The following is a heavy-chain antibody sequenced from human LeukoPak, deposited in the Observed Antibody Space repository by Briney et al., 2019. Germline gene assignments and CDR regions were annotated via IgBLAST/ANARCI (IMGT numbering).Heavy chain of an antibody. J-gene: IGHJ4*02. D-gene: IGHD3-3*01. CDR2: INAGNGNT. CDR3: ARTSYYDFWSGYYTSDY. Sequence: SVKVSCKASGYTFTSHAMHWVRQAPGQRLEWMGWINAGNGNTKYSQKFQGRVTITRDTSASTAYMELSSLRSEDTAVYYCARTSYYDFWSGYYTSDYWGQGTLVTVSS. V-gene: IGHV1-3*01. CDR1: GYTFTSHA.